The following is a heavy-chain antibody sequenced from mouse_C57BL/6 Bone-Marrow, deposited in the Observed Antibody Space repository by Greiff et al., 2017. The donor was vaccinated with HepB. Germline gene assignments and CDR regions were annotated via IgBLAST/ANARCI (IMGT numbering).Heavy chain of an antibody. D-gene: IGHD1-2*01. CDR2: IDPETGGT. Sequence: VQLQQSGAELVRPGASVTLSCKASGYTFTDYEMHWVKQTPVHGLEWIGAIDPETGGTAYNQKFKGKAILTADKSSSTAYMELRSLTSEDSAVYYCTRREAFTAWYFDVWGTGTTVTVSS. CDR1: GYTFTDYE. CDR3: TRREAFTAWYFDV. V-gene: IGHV1-15*01. J-gene: IGHJ1*03.